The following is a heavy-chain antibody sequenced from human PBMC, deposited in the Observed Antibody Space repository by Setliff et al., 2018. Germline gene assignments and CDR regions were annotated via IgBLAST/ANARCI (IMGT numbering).Heavy chain of an antibody. CDR2: LNPNISAT. CDR3: ARGVGAMGDY. CDR1: GYTFINYD. J-gene: IGHJ4*02. V-gene: IGHV1-8*01. Sequence: ASVKVSCKASGYTFINYDINWVRQATGQGLEWMGWLNPNISATFYAPKFRGRVTMTRDTSTSTFYMELSSLRSEDTAVYYCARGVGAMGDYWGQGTLVTVS. D-gene: IGHD1-26*01.